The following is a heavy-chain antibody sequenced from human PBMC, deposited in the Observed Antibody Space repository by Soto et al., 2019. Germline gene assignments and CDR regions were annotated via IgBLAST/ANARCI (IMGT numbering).Heavy chain of an antibody. J-gene: IGHJ6*03. CDR1: GFTFSNAW. V-gene: IGHV3-15*01. D-gene: IGHD2-8*01. CDR3: NYAIPHYYYYYMDV. CDR2: IKSKTDGGTT. Sequence: EVQLVESGGGLVKPGGSLRLSCAASGFTFSNAWMSWVRQAPGKGLEWVGRIKSKTDGGTTDYAAPVKGRFTISRDDSKNTLYLQMNSLKTEDTAVYYCNYAIPHYYYYYMDVWGKGTTVTVSS.